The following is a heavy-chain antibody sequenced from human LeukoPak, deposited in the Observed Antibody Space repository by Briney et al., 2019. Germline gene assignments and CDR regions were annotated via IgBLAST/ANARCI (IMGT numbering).Heavy chain of an antibody. V-gene: IGHV4-59*01. D-gene: IGHD3-10*01. CDR1: GGSISSDN. J-gene: IGHJ5*02. CDR3: AREGSYGSGSYSYLNWFDP. CDR2: IYHSGST. Sequence: SETLSLTCTVSGGSISSDNWNWIRQPPGKGLEWIGNIYHSGSTNYNPSLRSRVTISIDTSKNQLSLKLSSVTAADTAVYYCAREGSYGSGSYSYLNWFDPWGRGTLVTVSS.